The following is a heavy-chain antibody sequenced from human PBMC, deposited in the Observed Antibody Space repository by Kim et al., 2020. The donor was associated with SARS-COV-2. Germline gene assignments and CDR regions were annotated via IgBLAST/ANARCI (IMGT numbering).Heavy chain of an antibody. CDR1: GFTFSSYD. D-gene: IGHD3-9*01. J-gene: IGHJ6*02. Sequence: GGSLRLSCAASGFTFSSYDMHWVRQATGKGLEWVSAIGTAGDTYYPGSVKGRFTISRENAKNSLYLQMNSLRAGDTAVYYCARALRYFDWLLPSYYYYGMDVWGRGTTVTVSS. CDR3: ARALRYFDWLLPSYYYYGMDV. CDR2: IGTAGDT. V-gene: IGHV3-13*01.